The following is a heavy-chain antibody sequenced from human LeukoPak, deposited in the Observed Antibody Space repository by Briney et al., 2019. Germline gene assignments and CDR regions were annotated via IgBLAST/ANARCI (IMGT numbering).Heavy chain of an antibody. Sequence: PSETLSLTCAVSGGSISSSNWWSWVRQPPGKGLEWIGEIYHSGSTNYNPSLKSRVTISVDKSKNQFSLKLSSVTAAGTAVYYCAPLRLGELSLDDYWGQGTLVTVSS. V-gene: IGHV4-4*02. J-gene: IGHJ4*02. CDR2: IYHSGST. D-gene: IGHD3-16*02. CDR1: GGSISSSNW. CDR3: APLRLGELSLDDY.